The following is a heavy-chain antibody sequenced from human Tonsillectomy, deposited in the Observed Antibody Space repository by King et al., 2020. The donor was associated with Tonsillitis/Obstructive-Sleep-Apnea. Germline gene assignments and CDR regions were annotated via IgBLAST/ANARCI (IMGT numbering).Heavy chain of an antibody. CDR1: GGTFSSYA. D-gene: IGHD5-12*01. Sequence: QLVQSGAEVKKPGSSVKVSCKASGGTFSSYAISWVRQAPGQGLEWMGGIIPIFGTANYAQKFQGRVTITADGSTRTAYMELSSLRSEDTAVYYCARGHPGARFILLPFDYWGQGTLVTVSS. CDR3: ARGHPGARFILLPFDY. V-gene: IGHV1-69*01. CDR2: IIPIFGTA. J-gene: IGHJ4*02.